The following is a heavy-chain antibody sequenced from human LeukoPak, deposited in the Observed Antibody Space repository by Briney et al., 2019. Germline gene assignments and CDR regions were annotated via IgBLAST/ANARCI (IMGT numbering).Heavy chain of an antibody. D-gene: IGHD6-13*01. J-gene: IGHJ4*02. CDR2: MNPNSGNT. CDR1: GYTFTSYD. Sequence: ASVKVSCKASGYTFTSYDINWVRQATGQGLEWMGWMNPNSGNTGYAQKFQGRVTMTRNTSISTAYMELSSLRSEDTAVYYCARVSRGIFRKGVRRIAAAGTWGYWGQGTLVTVSS. CDR3: ARVSRGIFRKGVRRIAAAGTWGY. V-gene: IGHV1-8*01.